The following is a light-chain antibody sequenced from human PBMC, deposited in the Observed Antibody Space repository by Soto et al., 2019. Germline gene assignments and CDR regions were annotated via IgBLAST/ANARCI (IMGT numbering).Light chain of an antibody. J-gene: IGKJ2*01. CDR1: QSVSSSY. Sequence: EIVLTQSPGTLSLSPGERATLSCRASQSVSSSYLAWYQQKPGRAPRLLIYGASSRATGIPDRFSGSGSGTDFTVTISRLEPEDFAVYYCQQYGSASYTFGQGTKLEIK. CDR2: GAS. V-gene: IGKV3-20*01. CDR3: QQYGSASYT.